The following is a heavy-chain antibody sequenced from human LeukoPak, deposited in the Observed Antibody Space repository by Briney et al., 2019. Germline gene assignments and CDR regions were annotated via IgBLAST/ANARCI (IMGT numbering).Heavy chain of an antibody. J-gene: IGHJ4*02. D-gene: IGHD4/OR15-4a*01. V-gene: IGHV3-23*01. CDR1: GFTFSSYT. Sequence: GGSLRLSCAASGFTFSSYTMNWVRQAPGKGLEWVSGISGSGGSTYYADSVKGRFTVSRDDSKNTLYLQMNSLRAEDTAVYYCAKDPGANYHFDYWGQGTLVTVSS. CDR3: AKDPGANYHFDY. CDR2: ISGSGGST.